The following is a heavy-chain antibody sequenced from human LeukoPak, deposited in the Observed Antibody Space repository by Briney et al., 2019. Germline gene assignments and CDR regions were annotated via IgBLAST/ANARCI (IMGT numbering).Heavy chain of an antibody. CDR3: ARDCLSSRGYCYRDY. V-gene: IGHV1-69*13. CDR2: IIPIFGTA. Sequence: SVKVSCKASGGTFSSYAISWVRQAPGQGLEWMGGIIPIFGTANYAQKFQGRVTITADESTSTAYMELSSLRSEDTAVYYCARDCLSSRGYCYRDYWGQGTLVTVSS. D-gene: IGHD2-21*02. CDR1: GGTFSSYA. J-gene: IGHJ4*02.